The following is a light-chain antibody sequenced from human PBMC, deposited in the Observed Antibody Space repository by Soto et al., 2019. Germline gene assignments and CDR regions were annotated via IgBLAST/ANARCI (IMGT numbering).Light chain of an antibody. CDR1: SSDVGGYNY. CDR2: DVS. J-gene: IGLJ2*01. Sequence: QPASVSGSPGQSITISCTGTSSDVGGYNYVSWYQQHPGKAPKLMIYDVSNRPSGVSNRFSGSKSGNTASLTISGLQAEDEADYYCSSYTSSSTLFGGGTKVTVL. V-gene: IGLV2-14*01. CDR3: SSYTSSSTL.